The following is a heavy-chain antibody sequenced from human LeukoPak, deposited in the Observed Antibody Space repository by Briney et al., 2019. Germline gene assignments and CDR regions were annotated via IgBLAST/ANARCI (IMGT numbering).Heavy chain of an antibody. CDR2: IYTSGST. CDR1: GGSISSGSYY. CDR3: ARGVRGAYFDY. J-gene: IGHJ4*02. D-gene: IGHD3-10*01. Sequence: SQTLSLTCTVSGGSISSGSYYWSWIRQPAGKGLEWIGRIYTSGSTNYNPSLKSRVTISVDTSKNQFSLKLSSVTAADTAVYYCARGVRGAYFDYWGQGTLVTVSS. V-gene: IGHV4-61*02.